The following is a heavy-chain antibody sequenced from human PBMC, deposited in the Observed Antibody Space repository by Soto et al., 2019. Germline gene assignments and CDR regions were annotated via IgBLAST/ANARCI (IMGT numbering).Heavy chain of an antibody. Sequence: SETLSLTCAVSGYSISSGYYWGCIRQSPGKGLEWIGHIYHSGTTYYNPSLKSRITISLDTSNSQFSLKLTSVTAADTAMYFCARAERFPRSWFDTWGQGTQVTVSS. D-gene: IGHD3-10*01. V-gene: IGHV4-38-2*01. CDR3: ARAERFPRSWFDT. CDR2: IYHSGTT. CDR1: GYSISSGYY. J-gene: IGHJ5*02.